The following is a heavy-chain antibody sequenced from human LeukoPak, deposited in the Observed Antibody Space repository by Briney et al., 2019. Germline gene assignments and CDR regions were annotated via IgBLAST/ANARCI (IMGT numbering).Heavy chain of an antibody. D-gene: IGHD1-7*01. CDR1: GGSISSYY. CDR3: ARENYYFDY. J-gene: IGHJ4*02. CDR2: IYYSGST. V-gene: IGHV4-59*01. Sequence: SETLSLTCTVSGGSISSYYWSWIRQPPGKGLEWIGYIYYSGSTNYNPSLQSRVTISVDTSKNQFSLKLNSVTAADTAVYYCARENYYFDYWGRGTLVTVSS.